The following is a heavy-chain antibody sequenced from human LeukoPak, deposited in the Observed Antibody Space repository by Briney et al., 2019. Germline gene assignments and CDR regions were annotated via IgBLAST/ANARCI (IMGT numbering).Heavy chain of an antibody. CDR2: IYTSGST. Sequence: PSETLSLTCTVSGGSIIGYYWTWIRQPPGKGLEWIGYIYTSGSTNYNPSLKSRDTISVDMSKNQFSLQLSSVTAADTAVYYCARQSCSSTSCPHRNVFDIWGQGTMVTVSP. CDR1: GGSIIGYY. J-gene: IGHJ3*02. V-gene: IGHV4-4*09. D-gene: IGHD2-2*01. CDR3: ARQSCSSTSCPHRNVFDI.